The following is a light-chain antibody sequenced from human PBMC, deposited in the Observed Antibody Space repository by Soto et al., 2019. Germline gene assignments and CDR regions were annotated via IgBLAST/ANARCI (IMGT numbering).Light chain of an antibody. CDR1: SSNIGSHT. CDR3: AAWDDSLNGVV. V-gene: IGLV1-44*01. Sequence: QSALTQPPSASGTPGQTIAISCSGGSSNIGSHTVNWYQQLPGTAPRLLIYSNTQRPSGVPDHFSGSKSGTSASLAISGLQSEYEGDYYCAAWDDSLNGVVFGGGTKLTVL. CDR2: SNT. J-gene: IGLJ2*01.